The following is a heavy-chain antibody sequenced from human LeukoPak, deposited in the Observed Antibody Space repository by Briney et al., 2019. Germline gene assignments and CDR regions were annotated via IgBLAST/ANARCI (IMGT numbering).Heavy chain of an antibody. V-gene: IGHV3-15*04. Sequence: PGGSLRLSCAASGFTFSSYTMNWVRQPPGKGLEWVGRIGSKTNGGTTVYAAPVQGRFTISRDDSKNALSLQMNSLKTEDTAVYYCTTDPAGVTTVTSPNYYFDYWGQGALVTVSS. CDR3: TTDPAGVTTVTSPNYYFDY. CDR2: IGSKTNGGTT. D-gene: IGHD4-17*01. CDR1: GFTFSSYT. J-gene: IGHJ4*02.